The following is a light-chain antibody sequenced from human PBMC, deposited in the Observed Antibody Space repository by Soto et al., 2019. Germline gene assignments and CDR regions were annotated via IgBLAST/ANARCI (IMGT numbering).Light chain of an antibody. CDR3: CADAGRSTYV. CDR1: SSDVGSYNF. J-gene: IGLJ1*01. CDR2: GVS. Sequence: QSALTQPASVSGSPGQSITISCTRASSDVGSYNFVSWYQQHPGEVPKVLIYGVSKRPSGVSDRFSGSKSGNTASLTISGLQAEDEADYYCCADAGRSTYVFGTGTKLTVL. V-gene: IGLV2-23*02.